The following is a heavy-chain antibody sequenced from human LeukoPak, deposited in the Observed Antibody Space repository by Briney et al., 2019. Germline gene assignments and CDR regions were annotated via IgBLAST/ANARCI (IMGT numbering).Heavy chain of an antibody. CDR2: INHSGYT. J-gene: IGHJ4*02. CDR3: ARLDDSSYYFDY. CDR1: GFTFSSYW. V-gene: IGHV4-34*01. Sequence: GSLRLSCAASGFTFSSYWMSWVRQPPGKGLEWIGEINHSGYTNYNPSLKSRVTISVDTSKNQFSLKLSSVTAADTAVYYCARLDDSSYYFDYWGQGTLVTVSS. D-gene: IGHD3-22*01.